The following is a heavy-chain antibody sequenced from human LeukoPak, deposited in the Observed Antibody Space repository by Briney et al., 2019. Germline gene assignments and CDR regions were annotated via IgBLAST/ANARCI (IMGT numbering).Heavy chain of an antibody. Sequence: ASVKVSCKASGYTFTSYGISWVRQAPGQGLEWMGWISGYNGNTNYAQKLQGRVTMTTDTSTSTAYMELRSLRSDDTAVYYCAREASYCGGDCYPDYWGQGTLVTVSS. D-gene: IGHD2-21*02. CDR2: ISGYNGNT. CDR1: GYTFTSYG. V-gene: IGHV1-18*01. CDR3: AREASYCGGDCYPDY. J-gene: IGHJ4*02.